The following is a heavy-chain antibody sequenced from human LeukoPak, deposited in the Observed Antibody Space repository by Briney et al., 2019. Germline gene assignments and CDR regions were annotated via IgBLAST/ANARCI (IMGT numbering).Heavy chain of an antibody. Sequence: GGSLRLSCAASTFSLTNYAINWVRQAPGQGLEWVSHISSSDTILYADSVKGRFTISRDNAKNSLYLQMNSLRAEDTAVYYCAIIGCYRGVCSSDIWGQGTMVTVSS. V-gene: IGHV3-48*01. CDR1: TFSLTNYA. D-gene: IGHD2-2*01. CDR2: ISSSDTI. J-gene: IGHJ3*02. CDR3: AIIGCYRGVCSSDI.